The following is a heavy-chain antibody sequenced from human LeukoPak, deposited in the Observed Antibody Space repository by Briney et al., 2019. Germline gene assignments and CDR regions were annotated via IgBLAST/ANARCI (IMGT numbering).Heavy chain of an antibody. CDR3: ARNGIGTTYDAFGI. CDR2: TYFRCKWDK. D-gene: IGHD1-1*01. V-gene: IGHV6-1*01. Sequence: QTLSLTCAISGDSFSNNSAAWNWIRQSPSRGLEWLGRTYFRCKWDKNYTVTVKSRIIIHADTAKIHFSLQLNTVTPEDKAVYFCARNGIGTTYDAFGIWGQGKMVTVSS. J-gene: IGHJ3*02. CDR1: GDSFSNNSAA.